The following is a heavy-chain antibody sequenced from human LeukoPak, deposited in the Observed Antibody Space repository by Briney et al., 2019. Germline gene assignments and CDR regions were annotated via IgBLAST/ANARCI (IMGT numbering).Heavy chain of an antibody. CDR2: IRYDGSNK. V-gene: IGHV3-30*02. Sequence: GGSLRLSCAASGFTFSSYGMHWVRQAPGKGLEWVAFIRYDGSNKYYADSVKGRFTISRDNSKNTLYLQMNSLRAEDTAVYYCARAPEQWLAFDIWGQGTMVTVSS. J-gene: IGHJ3*02. CDR3: ARAPEQWLAFDI. D-gene: IGHD6-19*01. CDR1: GFTFSSYG.